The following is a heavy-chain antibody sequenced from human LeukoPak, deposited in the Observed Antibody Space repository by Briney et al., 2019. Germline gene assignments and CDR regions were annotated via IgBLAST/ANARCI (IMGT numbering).Heavy chain of an antibody. CDR2: INHSGST. Sequence: SETLSLTCVVYGETFSAYYWSWIRQPPGKGLEWIGDINHSGSTNYNPSLKSRVTISVDTSKNQFSLKLSSVTAADTAVYYCARIPFYDYVWGSPYYFDYWGQGTLVTVSS. J-gene: IGHJ4*02. CDR3: ARIPFYDYVWGSPYYFDY. CDR1: GETFSAYY. D-gene: IGHD3-16*01. V-gene: IGHV4-34*01.